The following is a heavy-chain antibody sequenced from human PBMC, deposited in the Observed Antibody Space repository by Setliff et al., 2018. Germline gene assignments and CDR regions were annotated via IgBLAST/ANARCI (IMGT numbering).Heavy chain of an antibody. CDR3: TKVKKPLIRGSAFDL. CDR1: GSTFGTYG. V-gene: IGHV3-30*02. D-gene: IGHD3-10*01. J-gene: IGHJ4*02. Sequence: PGGSLRLSCAASGSTFGTYGMHWVRQAPGKGLDWVAFIRFDGTYTYYADSVKGRVTISRDNSENTLFLQMNSLRTDDTAVYYCTKVKKPLIRGSAFDLWGRGTLVTVSS. CDR2: IRFDGTYT.